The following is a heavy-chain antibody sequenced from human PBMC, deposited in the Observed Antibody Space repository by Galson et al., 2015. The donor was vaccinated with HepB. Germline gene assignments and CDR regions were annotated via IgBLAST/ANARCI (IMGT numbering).Heavy chain of an antibody. CDR1: GDSVSSNSAS. D-gene: IGHD6-19*01. V-gene: IGHV6-1*01. J-gene: IGHJ6*02. CDR2: TYFMSKWHN. Sequence: CAISGDSVSSNSASWNWVRQSPSRGLEWLGRTYFMSKWHNDYAVSVKTRITIIEDTSKNQFSLQLSSVTPDDTAVYYCARAPNFKSGWPNYYSYYSGMDVWGQGTTVTVSS. CDR3: ARAPNFKSGWPNYYSYYSGMDV.